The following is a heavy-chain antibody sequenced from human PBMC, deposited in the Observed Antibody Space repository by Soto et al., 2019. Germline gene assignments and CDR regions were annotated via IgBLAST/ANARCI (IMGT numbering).Heavy chain of an antibody. D-gene: IGHD2-2*01. Sequence: EVQLVESGGGLVQSGGSLRLSCIASGFSLTQYWMSWVRQTPRKGLEWVDKINEAGTKRDYMESGEGRFTISRDNAKNSVSLQMNSLRADDTAVYFCTRWHGRCSRSSCFFDSWGQGTLVTVSS. V-gene: IGHV3-7*01. CDR3: TRWHGRCSRSSCFFDS. CDR2: INEAGTKR. CDR1: GFSLTQYW. J-gene: IGHJ4*02.